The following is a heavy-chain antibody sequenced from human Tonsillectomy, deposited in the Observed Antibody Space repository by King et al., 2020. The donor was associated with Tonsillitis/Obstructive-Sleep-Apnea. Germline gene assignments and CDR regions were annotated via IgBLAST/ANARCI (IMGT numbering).Heavy chain of an antibody. Sequence: VQLVESGGGLVPPGGSLRLSCAASGFTFSSYEMNWVRQAPGKGLEWVSYISSSGNTIYHADSVKGRFTISRDNAKNSLYLQMNSLRAEDTAVYYCARERTGIAVAGSYPDYWGQGTLVTVSS. CDR3: ARERTGIAVAGSYPDY. V-gene: IGHV3-48*03. CDR1: GFTFSSYE. CDR2: ISSSGNTI. D-gene: IGHD6-19*01. J-gene: IGHJ4*02.